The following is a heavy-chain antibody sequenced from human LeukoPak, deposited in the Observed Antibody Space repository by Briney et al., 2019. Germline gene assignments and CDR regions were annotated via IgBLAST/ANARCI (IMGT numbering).Heavy chain of an antibody. CDR1: GFTFSSYE. Sequence: GGSLRLSCAASGFTFSSYEMNLVRQAPGKGLEWVSYISSSGSTIYYADSVKGRFTISRDNAKNSLYLQMNSLRAEDTAVYYCARDSYYDFWSGYYMFDYWGQGTLVTVSS. D-gene: IGHD3-3*01. J-gene: IGHJ4*02. CDR3: ARDSYYDFWSGYYMFDY. V-gene: IGHV3-48*03. CDR2: ISSSGSTI.